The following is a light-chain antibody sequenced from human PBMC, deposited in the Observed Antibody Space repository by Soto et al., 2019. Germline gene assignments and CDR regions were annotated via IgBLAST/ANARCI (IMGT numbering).Light chain of an antibody. Sequence: QSVLTQPPSVSGAPGQRVTISCTGSSSNIGAGYDVHWYQQLPGTAPKVLIYGNINRPSGVPDRFSGSKSGTSASLAITGRQADDEADYYCQSYDSSLSGFVVFGGGTKLTVL. CDR2: GNI. J-gene: IGLJ2*01. V-gene: IGLV1-40*01. CDR1: SSNIGAGYD. CDR3: QSYDSSLSGFVV.